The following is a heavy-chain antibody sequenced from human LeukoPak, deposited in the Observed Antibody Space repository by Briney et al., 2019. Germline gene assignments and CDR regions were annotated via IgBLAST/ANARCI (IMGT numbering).Heavy chain of an antibody. CDR3: AKVVEEDGYKLFDY. CDR2: ISYDGSNK. Sequence: GRSLRLSCAASGFTFSSYAMHWVRQAPGKGLEWVAVISYDGSNKYYADSVKGRFTISRDNSKNTLYLQMNSLRAEDTAVYYCAKVVEEDGYKLFDYWGQGTLVTVSS. V-gene: IGHV3-30-3*01. J-gene: IGHJ4*02. D-gene: IGHD5-24*01. CDR1: GFTFSSYA.